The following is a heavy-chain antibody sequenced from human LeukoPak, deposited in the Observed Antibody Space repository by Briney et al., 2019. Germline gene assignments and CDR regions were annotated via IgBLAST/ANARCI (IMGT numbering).Heavy chain of an antibody. CDR1: GFTFSSYG. J-gene: IGHJ4*02. CDR3: ARDLNWSPDY. V-gene: IGHV3-33*01. CDR2: IWYDGSNT. D-gene: IGHD1-1*01. Sequence: PGGSLRLSCAVSGFTFSSYGMHWVRQAPGKGLEWVAVIWYDGSNTYYADSVKGRFTISRDISKNTLYLQMNSLRAEDTAVYYCARDLNWSPDYWGQGTPVTVSS.